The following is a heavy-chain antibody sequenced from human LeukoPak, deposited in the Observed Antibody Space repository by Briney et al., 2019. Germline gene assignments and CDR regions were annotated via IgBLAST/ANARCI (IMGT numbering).Heavy chain of an antibody. CDR2: IHDNGRT. Sequence: SETLSLTCTVSGGSISDSRTWGWVRQPPGKGLEWIANIHDNGRTASNPSLKSRVTISLDTSKNQFSLKVSSVTAADTAFYYCARVLTAAGLDFWGQGTLVTVSS. D-gene: IGHD6-25*01. J-gene: IGHJ4*02. CDR3: ARVLTAAGLDF. V-gene: IGHV4-39*07. CDR1: GGSISDSRT.